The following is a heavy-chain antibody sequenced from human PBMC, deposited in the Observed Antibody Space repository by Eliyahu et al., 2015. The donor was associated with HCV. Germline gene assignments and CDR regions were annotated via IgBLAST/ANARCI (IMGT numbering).Heavy chain of an antibody. Sequence: QVQLVQSGTEVTKPGASVKVSCKTXGYTFXDXYIHWXRQAPGQALELLGRIHPNTGATNYAQKFQGRVTLTRDTSISTAYMEVSSLRSDDTAVFYCARDARNGFHGPDAYFDYWGQGTLVTVSS. CDR2: IHPNTGAT. V-gene: IGHV1-2*06. CDR3: ARDARNGFHGPDAYFDY. J-gene: IGHJ4*02. D-gene: IGHD5-24*01. CDR1: GYTFXDXY.